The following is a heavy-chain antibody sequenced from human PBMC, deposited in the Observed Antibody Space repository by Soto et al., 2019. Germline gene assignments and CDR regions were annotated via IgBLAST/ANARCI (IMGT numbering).Heavy chain of an antibody. Sequence: SETLSLTCTVSGGSISSYYWSWIRQPPGKGLEWIGYIYYSGSTNYNPSLKSRVTISVDTSKNQFSLKLSSVTAADTAVYYCARSGHVMPYSSGWYKGVRNYAFDIWGQGTMVTVSS. CDR3: ARSGHVMPYSSGWYKGVRNYAFDI. J-gene: IGHJ3*02. V-gene: IGHV4-59*01. CDR1: GGSISSYY. D-gene: IGHD6-19*01. CDR2: IYYSGST.